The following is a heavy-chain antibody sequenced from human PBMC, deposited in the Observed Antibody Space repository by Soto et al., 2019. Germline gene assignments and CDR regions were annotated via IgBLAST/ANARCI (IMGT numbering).Heavy chain of an antibody. Sequence: PVESLKISCHGSGYTFFSFWIVWVRQLPGKVLEWVGRIDPGDSSATYSPTFQGHVTISADRSTRSAYLQWRSLRASDTAIYFCARRYCSRADCYSDSWGQGSLVTVSS. J-gene: IGHJ4*02. CDR2: IDPGDSSA. CDR1: GYTFFSFW. CDR3: ARRYCSRADCYSDS. V-gene: IGHV5-10-1*01. D-gene: IGHD2-2*01.